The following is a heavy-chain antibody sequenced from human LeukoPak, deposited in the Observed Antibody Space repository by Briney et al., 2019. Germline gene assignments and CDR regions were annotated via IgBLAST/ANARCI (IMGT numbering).Heavy chain of an antibody. Sequence: RSSETLSLTCTVSGGSISSYYWSWIRQPPGKGLEWIGYIYYSGSTNYNPSLKSRVTISVDTSKNQFSLKLSSVTAADTAVYYCARVTMVRPKGNKRFDPWGQGTLVTVSS. CDR1: GGSISSYY. CDR3: ARVTMVRPKGNKRFDP. J-gene: IGHJ5*02. CDR2: IYYSGST. V-gene: IGHV4-59*12. D-gene: IGHD3-10*01.